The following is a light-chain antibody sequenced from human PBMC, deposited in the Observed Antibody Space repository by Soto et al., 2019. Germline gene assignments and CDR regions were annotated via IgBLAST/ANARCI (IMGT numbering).Light chain of an antibody. CDR3: GTGDRSLIAGV. V-gene: IGLV1-51*01. Sequence: QSVLTQPPSVSAATGQKVNIFCSGSSSNIGNNYVSLYQQLPGTAPKLLLYDNNKRPSGIPDRFSGSKSGTSATLGITGLQTGDEADYYCGTGDRSLIAGVFGGGTKDTVL. J-gene: IGLJ2*01. CDR1: SSNIGNNY. CDR2: DNN.